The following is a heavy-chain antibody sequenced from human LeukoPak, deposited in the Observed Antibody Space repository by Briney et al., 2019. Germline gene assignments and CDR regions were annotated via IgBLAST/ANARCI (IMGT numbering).Heavy chain of an antibody. J-gene: IGHJ4*02. V-gene: IGHV1-46*01. Sequence: ASVKLSCKTSGYSFTSYYMHWVRQAPGQGLEWMGIIGPNDVGTRYAQRFQGRLSLTRDTSTTTVYMELSSLSSEDTAVYYCAREGSWSSLGGYGHWGQGTLVTVSS. CDR2: IGPNDVGT. CDR3: AREGSWSSLGGYGH. D-gene: IGHD6-13*01. CDR1: GYSFTSYY.